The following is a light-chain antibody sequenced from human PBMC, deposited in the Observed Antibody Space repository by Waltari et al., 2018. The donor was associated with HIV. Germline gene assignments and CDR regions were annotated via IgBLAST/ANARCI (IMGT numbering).Light chain of an antibody. CDR3: SSYTSSNTLL. CDR1: SSDVGGYNY. CDR2: EVS. J-gene: IGLJ2*01. Sequence: QSALTQPASVSGSPGQSITISCTGTSSDVGGYNYVSWYQQHPGKAPKLRIYEVSKRPSGVSNRFSGSKSGNTASLTISGLQAEDEADYYCSSYTSSNTLLFGGGTKLTVL. V-gene: IGLV2-14*01.